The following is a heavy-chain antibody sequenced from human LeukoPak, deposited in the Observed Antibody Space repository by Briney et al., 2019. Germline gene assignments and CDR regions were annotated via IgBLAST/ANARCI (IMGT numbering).Heavy chain of an antibody. D-gene: IGHD6-19*01. J-gene: IGHJ6*03. CDR3: VRHPRIAVTGTDYYYYYMDV. Sequence: GESLKISCKASGYSFTSYWIGWVRQMPGQGLEWMGIIYPADSDTRYSPSFQGQVTISADKSISTAYLQWTSLKASDTGMYYCVRHPRIAVTGTDYYYYYMDVWGKGTSVTVSS. CDR2: IYPADSDT. V-gene: IGHV5-51*01. CDR1: GYSFTSYW.